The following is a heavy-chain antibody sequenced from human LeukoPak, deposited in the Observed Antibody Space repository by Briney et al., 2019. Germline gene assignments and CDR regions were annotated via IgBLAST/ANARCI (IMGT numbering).Heavy chain of an antibody. V-gene: IGHV3-15*01. CDR2: IRSKTDGGTT. CDR3: TTEYIHSRTPFDY. CDR1: GFTFSNAW. Sequence: GGSLRLSCAASGFTFSNAWMSWVRQAPGKGLEWVGRIRSKTDGGTTDYAAPVKGRFAISRDDSKNTLYLQMNSLKTEDTAVYYCTTEYIHSRTPFDYWGQGTLVTVSS. J-gene: IGHJ4*02. D-gene: IGHD1-14*01.